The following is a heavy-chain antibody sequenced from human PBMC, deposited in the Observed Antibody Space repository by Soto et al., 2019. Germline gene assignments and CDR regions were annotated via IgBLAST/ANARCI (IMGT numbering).Heavy chain of an antibody. Sequence: SETLSLTCTVSGGSISSYYWSWIRQPPGKGLERIGYIYYSGSTNYNPSLKSRVTISVDTSKNQFSLKLSSVTAADTAVYYCVYFCEGDVGPSSCYNDMDVWGKGTTVTVSS. CDR2: IYYSGST. J-gene: IGHJ6*04. V-gene: IGHV4-59*01. D-gene: IGHD6-13*01. CDR3: VYFCEGDVGPSSCYNDMDV. CDR1: GGSISSYY.